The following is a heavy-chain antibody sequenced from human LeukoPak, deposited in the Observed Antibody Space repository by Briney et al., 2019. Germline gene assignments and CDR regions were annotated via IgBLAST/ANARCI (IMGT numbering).Heavy chain of an antibody. J-gene: IGHJ6*02. CDR3: ARDFSPVIVGFLEWLNSPSYYYYGMDV. V-gene: IGHV1-18*01. CDR2: IIAYNGNT. Sequence: ASVKVSCKASGGTFSSYAISWVRQAPGQGLEWMGGIIAYNGNTNYAQKLQGRVTMTTDTSTSTAYMELRSLRSDDTAVYYCARDFSPVIVGFLEWLNSPSYYYYGMDVWGQGTTVTVSS. CDR1: GGTFSSYA. D-gene: IGHD3-3*01.